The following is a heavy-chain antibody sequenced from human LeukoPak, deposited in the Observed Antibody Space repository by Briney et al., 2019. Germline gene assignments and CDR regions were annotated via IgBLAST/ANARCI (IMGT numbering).Heavy chain of an antibody. CDR2: INPNSGGT. D-gene: IGHD2-15*01. J-gene: IGHJ4*02. CDR1: GYTFTGYY. CDR3: ARGGQGRYCSDISCFPFDY. Sequence: ASVKVSCKASGYTFTGYYMHWVRQAPGQGLEWTGWINPNSGGTNSAQKFQGRVTMTRDTSISTAYMELSRLTSDDTAVYYCARGGQGRYCSDISCFPFDYWGQGTLVTVSS. V-gene: IGHV1-2*02.